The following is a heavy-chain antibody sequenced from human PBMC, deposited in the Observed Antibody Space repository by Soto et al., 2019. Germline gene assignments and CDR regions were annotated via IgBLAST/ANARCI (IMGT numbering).Heavy chain of an antibody. D-gene: IGHD5-18*01. V-gene: IGHV3-23*01. Sequence: EVQLLESGGGLVQPGGSLRLSCAASGFTFSSYAMSWVRQAPGKGLEWVSAISGSGGSTDYADSVKGRFTISRDNSKNTLYLQMNSLRAEDTAVYYCAKDGPVELWLRPLGYGMDVWGQGTTVTVSS. CDR1: GFTFSSYA. CDR3: AKDGPVELWLRPLGYGMDV. CDR2: ISGSGGST. J-gene: IGHJ6*02.